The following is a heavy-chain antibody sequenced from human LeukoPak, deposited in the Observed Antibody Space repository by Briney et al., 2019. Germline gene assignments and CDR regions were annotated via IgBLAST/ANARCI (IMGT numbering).Heavy chain of an antibody. CDR1: GASYDAYY. D-gene: IGHD3-3*01. Sequence: NPSETLSLTCAVYGASYDAYYWSWIRQPPGKGLEWIGDIDHRGTATYNPSLKSRLTISADASKNQFSLRLNSVTDADTAVYYRAVGITILGVAASFDSWGQGNLVIVSS. J-gene: IGHJ4*02. V-gene: IGHV4-34*01. CDR3: AVGITILGVAASFDS. CDR2: IDHRGTA.